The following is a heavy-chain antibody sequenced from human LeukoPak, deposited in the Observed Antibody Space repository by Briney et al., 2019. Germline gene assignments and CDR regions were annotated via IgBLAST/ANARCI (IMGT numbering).Heavy chain of an antibody. Sequence: PGGSLRLSCAASGFTFSSYAMSWVRQAPGKGLEWVSVIYSGGSTYYADSVKGRFTISRDNSKNTLYLQMNSLRAEDTAVYYCARATGDRDPDFFDYWGQGTLVTVSS. CDR1: GFTFSSYA. J-gene: IGHJ4*02. D-gene: IGHD7-27*01. CDR3: ARATGDRDPDFFDY. CDR2: IYSGGST. V-gene: IGHV3-53*01.